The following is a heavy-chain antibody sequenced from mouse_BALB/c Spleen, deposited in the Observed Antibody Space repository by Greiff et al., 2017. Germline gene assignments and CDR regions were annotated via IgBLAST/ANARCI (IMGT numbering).Heavy chain of an antibody. CDR2: IYPGNSDT. D-gene: IGHD1-1*01. CDR1: GYTFTSYW. Sequence: DVKLQESGTVLARPGASVKMSCKASGYTFTSYWMHWVKQRPGQGLEWIGAIYPGNSDTSYNQKFKGKAKLTAVTSTSTAYMELSSLTNEDSAVYYCTKDRPYYYGSSYWYVDVWGAGTTVTVSS. CDR3: TKDRPYYYGSSYWYVDV. J-gene: IGHJ1*01. V-gene: IGHV1-5*01.